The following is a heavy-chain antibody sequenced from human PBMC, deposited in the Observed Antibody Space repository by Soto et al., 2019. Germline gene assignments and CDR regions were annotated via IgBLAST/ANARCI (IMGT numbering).Heavy chain of an antibody. CDR1: GFTFSSYA. CDR2: IISSGGST. Sequence: EVQLLESGGGLVQPGGSLRLSCAASGFTFSSYAMSWVRQAPGKGLEWVSAIISSGGSTYYADSVKGRFTISRHNSKNTLYLQMNSLRAEDTAVYYCAKTLVYSSGWYDYWGQGTLVTVSS. V-gene: IGHV3-23*01. J-gene: IGHJ4*02. CDR3: AKTLVYSSGWYDY. D-gene: IGHD6-19*01.